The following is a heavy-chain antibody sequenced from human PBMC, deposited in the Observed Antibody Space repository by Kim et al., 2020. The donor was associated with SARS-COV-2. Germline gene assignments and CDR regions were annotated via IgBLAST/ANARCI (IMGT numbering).Heavy chain of an antibody. V-gene: IGHV3-15*01. CDR1: GFTFSNAW. Sequence: GGSLRLSCAASGFTFSNAWMSWVRQAPGKGLEWVGRIKSKTDGGTTDYAAPVKGRFTISRDDSKNTLYLQMNSLKTEDTAVYYCTTGYYYDSSGYFPYFDYWGQGTLVTVS. CDR3: TTGYYYDSSGYFPYFDY. J-gene: IGHJ4*02. CDR2: IKSKTDGGTT. D-gene: IGHD3-22*01.